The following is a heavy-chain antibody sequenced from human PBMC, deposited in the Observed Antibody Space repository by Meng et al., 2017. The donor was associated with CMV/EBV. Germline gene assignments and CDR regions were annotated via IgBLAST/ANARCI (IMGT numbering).Heavy chain of an antibody. J-gene: IGHJ5*02. CDR2: INHSGST. Sequence: VRLKQWGAGLLKPSETLSLTCAVYGGSFSGYYWSWIRQPPGKGLEWIGEINHSGSTNYNPSLKSRVTISVDTSKNQFSLKLSSVTAADTAVYYCARGSRRLPRFNWFDPWGQGTLVTVSS. V-gene: IGHV4-34*01. CDR3: ARGSRRLPRFNWFDP. D-gene: IGHD3-3*01. CDR1: GGSFSGYY.